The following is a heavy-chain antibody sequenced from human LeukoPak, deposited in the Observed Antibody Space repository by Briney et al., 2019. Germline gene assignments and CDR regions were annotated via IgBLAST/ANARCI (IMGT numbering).Heavy chain of an antibody. J-gene: IGHJ4*02. V-gene: IGHV1-3*01. CDR1: GYRFTSDMYA. Sequence: ASVKVSCKASGYRFTSDMYAIHWMRHAPGHRLAWLGYINAGTGKTMYSQKFQGRVTITGDTYASTVSMELSSLTSEDTATYYCARDSDSSGWSWVYWGQGTLLIVSS. CDR3: ARDSDSSGWSWVY. CDR2: INAGTGKT. D-gene: IGHD6-19*01.